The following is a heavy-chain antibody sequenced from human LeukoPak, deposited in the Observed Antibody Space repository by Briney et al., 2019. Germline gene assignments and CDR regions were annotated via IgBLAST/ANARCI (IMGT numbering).Heavy chain of an antibody. J-gene: IGHJ4*02. V-gene: IGHV4-34*01. CDR2: INHSGST. D-gene: IGHD3-22*01. CDR1: GGSFSGYY. Sequence: PSETLSLTCAVYGGSFSGYYWSWIRQPPGKGLEGIGEINHSGSTNYNPSLESRVTISVDTSKNQFSLKLSSVTAADTAVYYCARGLPKTAWLFRSYYFDYWGQGTLVTVSS. CDR3: ARGLPKTAWLFRSYYFDY.